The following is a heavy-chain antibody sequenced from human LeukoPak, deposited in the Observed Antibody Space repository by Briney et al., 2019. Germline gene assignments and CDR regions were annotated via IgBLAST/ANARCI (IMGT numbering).Heavy chain of an antibody. V-gene: IGHV4-34*01. CDR1: GGSFSAYY. D-gene: IGHD6-13*01. CDR2: INHSGST. J-gene: IGHJ4*02. Sequence: KPSETLSLTCAVYGGSFSAYYWSWIRQTPGKGLEWIGEINHSGSTNYNPSLKSRVTISVDTSKNQFSLKLSPVTAADTAVYYCAGVDSSSWYSDYWGQGTLVTVSS. CDR3: AGVDSSSWYSDY.